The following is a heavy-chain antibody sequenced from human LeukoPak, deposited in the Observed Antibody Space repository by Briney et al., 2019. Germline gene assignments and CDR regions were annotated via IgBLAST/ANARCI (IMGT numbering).Heavy chain of an antibody. D-gene: IGHD2-2*01. J-gene: IGHJ6*02. CDR3: ARDNPMYQLPLWGYYYYYGMDV. CDR2: ISGHSDYI. CDR1: GFMFSGFS. Sequence: GGSLRLSCAASGFMFSGFSMNWVRLAPGKGLEWVSSISGHSDYIHYADSVRGRFTISRDNAKSSLYLQMDSLRVEDTAVYYCARDNPMYQLPLWGYYYYYGMDVWGQGTTVTVSS. V-gene: IGHV3-21*04.